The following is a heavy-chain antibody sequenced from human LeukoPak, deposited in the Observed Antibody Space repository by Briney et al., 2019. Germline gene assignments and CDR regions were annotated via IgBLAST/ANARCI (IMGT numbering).Heavy chain of an antibody. J-gene: IGHJ6*03. D-gene: IGHD1-26*01. CDR3: ARDGELRTPAKDGDYYYYYMDV. CDR2: ISSSSSYI. CDR1: GFTFSSYS. V-gene: IGHV3-21*01. Sequence: GGSLRLSCAASGFTFSSYSMNWVRQAPGKGLEWVSSISSSSSYIYYADSVKGRFTISRDNAKNSLYLQMNSLRPEDTAVYYCARDGELRTPAKDGDYYYYYMDVWGKGTTVTVSS.